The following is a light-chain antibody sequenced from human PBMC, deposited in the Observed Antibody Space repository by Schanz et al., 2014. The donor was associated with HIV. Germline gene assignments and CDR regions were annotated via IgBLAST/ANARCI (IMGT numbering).Light chain of an antibody. Sequence: DIQMTPSPSSLSASVGDRVTITCRASQSVSNYLNWYQQKPGKAPKPLIYGASRLQSGVPSRISGSVSGTDFTLTISNLQPEDFATYYCQQSYSIPFTFGPGTKVDIK. CDR3: QQSYSIPFT. CDR1: QSVSNY. V-gene: IGKV1-39*01. CDR2: GAS. J-gene: IGKJ3*01.